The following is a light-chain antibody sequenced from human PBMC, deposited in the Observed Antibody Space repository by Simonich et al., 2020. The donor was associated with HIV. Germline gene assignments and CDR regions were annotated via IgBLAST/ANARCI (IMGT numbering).Light chain of an antibody. CDR3: QSYDSSNVV. J-gene: IGLJ2*01. CDR2: EDN. CDR1: SGSIASNC. Sequence: NFMLTQPHSVSESPGKTVTISCTRSSGSIASNCVQWYQQRPGSSPTTVIYEDNQRPSGVPDLCSGSIDSSSNSASLTISGLKTEDEADYYGQSYDSSNVVFGGGTKLTVL. V-gene: IGLV6-57*01.